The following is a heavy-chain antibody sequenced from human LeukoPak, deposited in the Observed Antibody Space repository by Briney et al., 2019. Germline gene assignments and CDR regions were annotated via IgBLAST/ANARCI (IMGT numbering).Heavy chain of an antibody. CDR3: ARGVVVLGHDS. CDR2: ISSTGAYI. CDR1: GFTFSTYA. D-gene: IGHD2-2*01. Sequence: GGSLRLSCAASGFTFSTYAMNWVRQAPGKGLEWVSSISSTGAYIYYADFLEGRFTISRDNAKNSLYLQMNSLRSDDTAVYYCARGVVVLGHDSWGQGTLVTVSS. J-gene: IGHJ4*02. V-gene: IGHV3-21*04.